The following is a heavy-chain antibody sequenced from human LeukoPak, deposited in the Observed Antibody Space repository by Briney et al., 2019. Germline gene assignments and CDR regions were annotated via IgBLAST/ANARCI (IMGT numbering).Heavy chain of an antibody. CDR1: GYTFSSYF. CDR3: ARDVEMAKYYFDY. Sequence: VASVKVSCKASGYTFSSYFMHWVRPAPGQGLEWMGIINPRGGSTSYAQKFQGRVTMTRDTSTSTVYMELSSLRSEDTAVYYCARDVEMAKYYFDYWGQGTLVTVSS. CDR2: INPRGGST. D-gene: IGHD5-24*01. V-gene: IGHV1-46*01. J-gene: IGHJ4*02.